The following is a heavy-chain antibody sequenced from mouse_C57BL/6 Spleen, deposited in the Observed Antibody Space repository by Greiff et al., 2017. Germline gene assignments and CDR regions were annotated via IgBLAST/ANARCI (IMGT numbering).Heavy chain of an antibody. D-gene: IGHD1-1*01. CDR2: ISYDGSN. V-gene: IGHV3-6*01. J-gene: IGHJ1*03. CDR1: GYSITSGYY. CDR3: AREQGRGYFDV. Sequence: EVQLQESGPGLVKPSQSLSLTCSVTGYSITSGYYWNWIRQFPGNKLEWMGYISYDGSNNYNPYLTNRISITRDTSKNQFFLKLNSVTTEDTATYDCAREQGRGYFDVWGTGTTVTVSS.